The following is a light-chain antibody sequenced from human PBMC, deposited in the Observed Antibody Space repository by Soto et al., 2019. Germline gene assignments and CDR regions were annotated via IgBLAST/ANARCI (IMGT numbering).Light chain of an antibody. J-gene: IGLJ1*01. CDR3: QAYASSLSGHV. Sequence: QSVLTQPPSVSGAPGQRVTISCTGSSSNIGAGYDVHWYQQLPGTAPKLLIYGNSNRPSGVPDRFSGSKSGTSASLAITGLQAEDEADYYCQAYASSLSGHVFGTGTKVTAL. CDR2: GNS. CDR1: SSNIGAGYD. V-gene: IGLV1-40*01.